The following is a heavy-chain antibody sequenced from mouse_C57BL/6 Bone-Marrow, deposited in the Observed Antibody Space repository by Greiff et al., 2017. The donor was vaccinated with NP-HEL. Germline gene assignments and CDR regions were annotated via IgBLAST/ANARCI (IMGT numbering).Heavy chain of an antibody. CDR1: GFTFSDYY. CDR3: ARDDGYYPFAC. Sequence: EVKLVESEGGLVQPGSSMKLSCTASGFTFSDYYMAWVRQVPEKGLEWVANINYDGSSTYYLDSLKSRFIISRDNAKNILYLQMSSLKSEDTATYYCARDDGYYPFACWGQGTLVTVSA. CDR2: INYDGSST. V-gene: IGHV5-16*01. J-gene: IGHJ3*01. D-gene: IGHD2-3*01.